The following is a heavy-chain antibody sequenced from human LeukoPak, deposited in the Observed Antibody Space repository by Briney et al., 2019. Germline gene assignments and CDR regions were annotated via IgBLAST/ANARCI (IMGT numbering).Heavy chain of an antibody. J-gene: IGHJ4*02. CDR3: AKGLTYYDILTGFDY. D-gene: IGHD3-9*01. CDR2: ISWNSGSI. V-gene: IGHV3-9*03. Sequence: GRSLRLSCAASGFTFDDYAMHWVRQAPGKGLEWVSGISWNSGSIGYADSVKGRFTISRDNAKNSLYLQMNSLRAEDMALYYCAKGLTYYDILTGFDYWGQGTLVTVPS. CDR1: GFTFDDYA.